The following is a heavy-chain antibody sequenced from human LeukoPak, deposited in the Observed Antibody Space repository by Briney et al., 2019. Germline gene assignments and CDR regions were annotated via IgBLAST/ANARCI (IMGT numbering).Heavy chain of an antibody. D-gene: IGHD2-2*01. J-gene: IGHJ3*02. Sequence: GGSLRLSCAASGFPFSSYAMHWVRQAPGKGLEWVAVISYDGSNKYYADSVKGRFTISRDNSKNTLYLQMNSLRAEDTAVYYCARAKYPGGPDAFDIWGQGTMVTVSS. CDR3: ARAKYPGGPDAFDI. CDR2: ISYDGSNK. CDR1: GFPFSSYA. V-gene: IGHV3-30-3*01.